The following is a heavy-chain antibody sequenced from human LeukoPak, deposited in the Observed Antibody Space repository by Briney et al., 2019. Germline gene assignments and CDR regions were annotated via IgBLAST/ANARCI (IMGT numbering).Heavy chain of an antibody. CDR2: ISVYNGDT. CDR1: GYTFVSYG. V-gene: IGHV1-18*04. D-gene: IGHD4-17*01. CDR3: VRGGTTVPDY. Sequence: ASVKVSCKASGYTFVSYGITWVRQAPGQGLEWMGWISVYNGDTKYAQNLQGRVTLTTDTSTSTAYMELRSLRSDDTAVYYCVRGGTTVPDYWGQGTLVTVSS. J-gene: IGHJ4*02.